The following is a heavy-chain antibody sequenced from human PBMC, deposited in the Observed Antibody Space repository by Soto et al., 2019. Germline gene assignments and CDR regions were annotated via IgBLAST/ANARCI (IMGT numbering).Heavy chain of an antibody. CDR1: DGSVSSYGYY. CDR2: IAYNGGT. J-gene: IGHJ4*02. V-gene: IGHV4-61*08. Sequence: QVQLQESGPGLVKPAETLSLTCTVSDGSVSSYGYYWTRVRQAPGKGLEGSGYIAYNGGTSYYPSLRSRVTISVDTSKSQFSLDLSFATAADTALYYCTRGGHFYEYMIWGQGTMVTVSS. D-gene: IGHD3-3*02. CDR3: TRGGHFYEYMI.